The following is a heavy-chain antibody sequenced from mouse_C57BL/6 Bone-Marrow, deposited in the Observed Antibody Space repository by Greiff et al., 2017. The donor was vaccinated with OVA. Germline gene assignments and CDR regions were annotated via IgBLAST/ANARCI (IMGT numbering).Heavy chain of an antibody. CDR3: AREEKLRRQGYFDV. Sequence: VKLMESGAELARPGASVKLSCKASGYTFTSYGISWVKQRTGQGLEWIGEIYPRSGNTYYNEKFKGKATLTADKSSSTAYMELRSLTSEDSAVYFCAREEKLRRQGYFDVWGTGTTVTVSS. CDR2: IYPRSGNT. CDR1: GYTFTSYG. V-gene: IGHV1-81*01. D-gene: IGHD2-4*01. J-gene: IGHJ1*03.